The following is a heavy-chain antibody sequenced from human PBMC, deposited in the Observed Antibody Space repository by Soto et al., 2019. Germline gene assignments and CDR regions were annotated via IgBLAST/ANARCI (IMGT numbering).Heavy chain of an antibody. V-gene: IGHV3-53*01. D-gene: IGHD5-12*01. CDR3: SGDPSGYDEGDWYHGVDV. Sequence: SLRLSCAASGFSFSSNDMSGVRQAPGAGLEWVAIIYINGSTDYADSVQGRFSVSRDIYKNTLFLQMNNLRAEDTAVYFCSGDPSGYDEGDWYHGVDVWGQGTTVTVSS. J-gene: IGHJ6*02. CDR2: IYINGST. CDR1: GFSFSSND.